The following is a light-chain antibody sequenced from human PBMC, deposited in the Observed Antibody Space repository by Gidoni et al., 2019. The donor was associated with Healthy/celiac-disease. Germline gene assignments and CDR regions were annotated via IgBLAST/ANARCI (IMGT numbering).Light chain of an antibody. Sequence: QSALTQPASGSGSPGQSITISCTGTSSDVGGYNYVSWYQQHPGKAPKLMLYEVSNRPSGVSNRFSGSKSGNTASLTISGLQAEDEADYYCSSYTSINTLGVFGGGTKLTVL. CDR1: SSDVGGYNY. V-gene: IGLV2-14*01. J-gene: IGLJ2*01. CDR2: EVS. CDR3: SSYTSINTLGV.